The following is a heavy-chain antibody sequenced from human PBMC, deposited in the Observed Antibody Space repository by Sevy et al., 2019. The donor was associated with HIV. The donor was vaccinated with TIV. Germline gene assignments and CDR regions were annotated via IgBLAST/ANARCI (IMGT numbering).Heavy chain of an antibody. J-gene: IGHJ3*01. Sequence: GGSLRLSCAASGFTFNDYYMSWIRQAPGKGLEWVSYISSSGSITDYADSVKGRFTISRDNAKNSLYLQMNRLRAEDTAVYDCAGDRAGGYFPNDAFDFWGQGTMVTVSS. CDR3: AGDRAGGYFPNDAFDF. D-gene: IGHD3-22*01. V-gene: IGHV3-11*01. CDR1: GFTFNDYY. CDR2: ISSSGSIT.